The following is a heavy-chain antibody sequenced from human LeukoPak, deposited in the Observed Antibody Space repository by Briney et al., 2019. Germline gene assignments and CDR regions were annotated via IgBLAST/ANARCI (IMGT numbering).Heavy chain of an antibody. V-gene: IGHV3-21*01. CDR3: AREMLAAVAAQS. Sequence: WGSLRLSCAASGFTFSSYSMNWVSQAPGKGLEWVSSITSSSSYIYYADSVKGRFTISRDNAKNSLYLQMNSLRAEDTAVYYCAREMLAAVAAQSWGQGTLVTVSS. CDR1: GFTFSSYS. CDR2: ITSSSSYI. D-gene: IGHD6-19*01. J-gene: IGHJ5*02.